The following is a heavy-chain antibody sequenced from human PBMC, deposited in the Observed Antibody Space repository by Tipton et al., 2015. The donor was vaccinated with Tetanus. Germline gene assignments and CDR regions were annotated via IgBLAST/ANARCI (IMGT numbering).Heavy chain of an antibody. CDR2: IDIAGGT. CDR3: ARDPRVRSWYAGQSNYNYFGIDV. J-gene: IGHJ6*02. D-gene: IGHD6-13*01. Sequence: SLRLSCGGSEFTFSSHDIHWVRQASGKGLEWVSAIDIAGGTYYAGSVKGRFTISRDNAKNSLYLQMNSLRAEDTAVYYCARDPRVRSWYAGQSNYNYFGIDVWGQGTTVTVSS. CDR1: EFTFSSHD. V-gene: IGHV3-13*01.